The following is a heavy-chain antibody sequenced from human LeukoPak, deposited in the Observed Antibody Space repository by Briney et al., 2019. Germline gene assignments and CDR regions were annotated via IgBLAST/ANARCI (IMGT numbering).Heavy chain of an antibody. CDR1: GGTFIIYA. J-gene: IGHJ5*02. CDR2: VIPIFGTA. CDR3: ARGMITFGGVTTLWFDL. D-gene: IGHD3-16*01. V-gene: IGHV1-69*13. Sequence: SVTVSYKASGGTFIIYAISWVRQAPGQGGEWMGGVIPIFGTANYPQKFQGRVTITADESTSTAYMELSSLRSEDTAVYYCARGMITFGGVTTLWFDLWGQGTLVTVSS.